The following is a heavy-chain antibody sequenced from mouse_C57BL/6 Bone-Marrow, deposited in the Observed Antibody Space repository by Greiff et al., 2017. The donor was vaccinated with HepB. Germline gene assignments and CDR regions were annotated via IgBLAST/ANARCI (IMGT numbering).Heavy chain of an antibody. CDR2: ISDGGSYT. J-gene: IGHJ4*01. CDR3: ARGLRRRSHAMDY. CDR1: GFTFSSYA. D-gene: IGHD2-12*01. V-gene: IGHV5-4*03. Sequence: EVKLMESGEGLMKPGGSLKLSCAASGFTFSSYAMSWVRQTPEKRLEWVATISDGGSYTYYPDNVKGRFTISRDNAKNNLYLQMSHLKSEDTAMYYCARGLRRRSHAMDYWGQGTSVTVSS.